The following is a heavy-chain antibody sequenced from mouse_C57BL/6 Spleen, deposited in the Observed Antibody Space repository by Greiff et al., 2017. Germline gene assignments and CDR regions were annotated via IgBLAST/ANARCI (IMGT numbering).Heavy chain of an antibody. Sequence: QVQLQQPGAELVKPGASVKLSCKASGYTFTSYWMQWVKQRPGQGLEWIGGIDPSDSYTNYNQKFKGKATLTVDTSYSTAYMQLSSLTSGGSAVYYCARGNYGNCLAWFAYWGQGTLVTVSA. V-gene: IGHV1-50*01. CDR2: IDPSDSYT. D-gene: IGHD2-1*01. CDR1: GYTFTSYW. CDR3: ARGNYGNCLAWFAY. J-gene: IGHJ3*01.